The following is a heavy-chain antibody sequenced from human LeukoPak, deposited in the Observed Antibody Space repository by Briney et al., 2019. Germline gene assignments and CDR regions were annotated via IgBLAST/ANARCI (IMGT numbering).Heavy chain of an antibody. D-gene: IGHD4-17*01. Sequence: PGGSLRLSCAASGFTFSSYGMHWVRQAPGKGLEWVAVISYDGSNKYYADSVKGRFTISRDNSKNTLYLQMNSLRAEDTAVYYCANGLRESPTTVTAYRMDVWGQGTTVTVSS. CDR1: GFTFSSYG. J-gene: IGHJ6*02. CDR3: ANGLRESPTTVTAYRMDV. V-gene: IGHV3-30*18. CDR2: ISYDGSNK.